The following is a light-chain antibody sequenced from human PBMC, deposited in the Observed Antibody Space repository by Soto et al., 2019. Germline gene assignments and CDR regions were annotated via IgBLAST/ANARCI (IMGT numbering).Light chain of an antibody. J-gene: IGLJ1*01. CDR3: SSYTTSNTRQIV. V-gene: IGLV2-14*01. CDR2: DVS. CDR1: SSDVGGYNY. Sequence: SVLTQPASVSGSPGHSITISCTGTSSDVGGYNYVSWYQQHPGKAPKFIIYDVSNRPSGVSNRFSGSKSGNTASLTISGLQAEDEADYYCSSYTTSNTRQIVFGTGTKVTVL.